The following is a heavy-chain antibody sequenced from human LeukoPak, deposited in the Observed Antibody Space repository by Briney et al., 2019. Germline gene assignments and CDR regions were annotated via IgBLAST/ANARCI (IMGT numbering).Heavy chain of an antibody. CDR3: AREGSSGWFYYLDY. V-gene: IGHV3-20*04. CDR1: GFTLEDYG. CDR2: INWYGGST. J-gene: IGHJ4*02. D-gene: IGHD6-19*01. Sequence: GGSLRLSCAASGFTLEDYGMSWVRQVPGKGLEWVSGINWYGGSTGYADSVRGRFTISRDNAKNSMYLQMNSLRAEDTALYYCAREGSSGWFYYLDYWGQGTLVTVSS.